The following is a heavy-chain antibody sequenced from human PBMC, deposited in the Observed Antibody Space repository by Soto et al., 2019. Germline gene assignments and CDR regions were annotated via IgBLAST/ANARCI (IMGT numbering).Heavy chain of an antibody. CDR1: GFTFSTCT. CDR2: ISGSSSYI. J-gene: IGHJ4*02. CDR3: ARSSRDYYDSSGYSFGY. D-gene: IGHD3-22*01. V-gene: IGHV3-21*01. Sequence: EVQLVESGGGLVKPGGSLRLSCAASGFTFSTCTMNWVRQAPGKGLELVSSISGSSSYIYYADSLKGRFTISRDNAKNSLYLQMNALIAEDTAVYYCARSSRDYYDSSGYSFGYWGQGTLVTVSS.